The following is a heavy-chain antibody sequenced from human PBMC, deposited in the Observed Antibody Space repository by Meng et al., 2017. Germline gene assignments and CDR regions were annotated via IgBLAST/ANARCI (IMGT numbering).Heavy chain of an antibody. CDR2: IIPIFGTA. D-gene: IGHD2-2*01. CDR3: ARVGTTNAF. V-gene: IGHV1-69*06. CDR1: GGTFSSYA. J-gene: IGHJ4*02. Sequence: GQLVQLWAEVRKPGSWVKVSCKASGGTFSSYAISRVRQAPGQGLEWMGGIIPIFGTANYAQKFQGRVTITADKSTSTAYMELSSLRSEDTAVYYCARVGTTNAFWGQGTLVTVSS.